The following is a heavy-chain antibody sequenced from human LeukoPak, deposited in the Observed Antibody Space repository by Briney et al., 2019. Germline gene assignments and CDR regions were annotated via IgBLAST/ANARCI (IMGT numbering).Heavy chain of an antibody. Sequence: GGSLRLSCAASGFRFSNYAMSWVRQAPGKGLEWVSGIGGSGSSTYYADSVKGRFTISRDNSKNTLYLQMNSLRAEDTAVHYCAKLWFGELGAVYFDYWGQGTLVTVSS. D-gene: IGHD3-10*01. CDR3: AKLWFGELGAVYFDY. CDR1: GFRFSNYA. V-gene: IGHV3-23*01. CDR2: IGGSGSST. J-gene: IGHJ4*02.